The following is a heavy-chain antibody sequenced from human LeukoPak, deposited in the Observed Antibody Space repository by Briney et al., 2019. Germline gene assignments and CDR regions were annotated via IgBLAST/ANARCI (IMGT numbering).Heavy chain of an antibody. D-gene: IGHD2-2*02. J-gene: IGHJ4*02. CDR2: ISGSGGST. Sequence: GGSLRLSCAASGFTFSSYAMSWVRQAPGKGLEWVSAISGSGGSTYYADSVEGRFTISRDNSKNTLYLQMNSLRAEDTAVYYCAKYCSSTSCYIYWGQGTLVTVSS. CDR1: GFTFSSYA. V-gene: IGHV3-23*01. CDR3: AKYCSSTSCYIY.